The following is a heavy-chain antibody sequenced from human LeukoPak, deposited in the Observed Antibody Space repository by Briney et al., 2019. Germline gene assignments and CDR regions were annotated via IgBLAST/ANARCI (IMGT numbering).Heavy chain of an antibody. V-gene: IGHV4-61*08. Sequence: SETLSLTCTVSGASASSGAYYWSWIRQPPGKGLEWIGYIYSIGTTNYNPSLKSRVSISLDTSRNQFSLRLRSVTAADTAVYYCARNQLAEADKWFDPWGQGTLVTVSS. J-gene: IGHJ5*02. CDR2: IYSIGTT. CDR3: ARNQLAEADKWFDP. D-gene: IGHD6-19*01. CDR1: GASASSGAYY.